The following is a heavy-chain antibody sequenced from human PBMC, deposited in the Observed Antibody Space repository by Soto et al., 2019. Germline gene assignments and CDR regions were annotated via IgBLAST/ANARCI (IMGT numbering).Heavy chain of an antibody. D-gene: IGHD3-22*01. CDR2: IYYSGST. CDR3: ARGILSGYLPFDY. Sequence: QVQLQESGPGLVKPSETLSLTCSVSGGSISSYYWSWIRQPPGKGLEWIGYIYYSGSTNYNPSLKSRVTISVDTSTNQFSLKLNSVTAADTAVYYCARGILSGYLPFDYWGQGTLVTVSS. V-gene: IGHV4-59*01. J-gene: IGHJ4*02. CDR1: GGSISSYY.